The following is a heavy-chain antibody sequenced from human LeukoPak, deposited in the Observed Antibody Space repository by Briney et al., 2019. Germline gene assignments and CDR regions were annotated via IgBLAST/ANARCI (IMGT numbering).Heavy chain of an antibody. CDR1: VGSISIYD. D-gene: IGHD6-19*01. CDR3: ARVQYSSGWYFDP. Sequence: SESLSLTCSVAVGSISIYDRSWIRQPPWKGLEWMGYIYYSGSTNYNPSLKSRVTMSVDTSKNQFSLKLSSVTAADTAVYYCARVQYSSGWYFDPWGQGTLVTVSS. J-gene: IGHJ5*02. V-gene: IGHV4-59*01. CDR2: IYYSGST.